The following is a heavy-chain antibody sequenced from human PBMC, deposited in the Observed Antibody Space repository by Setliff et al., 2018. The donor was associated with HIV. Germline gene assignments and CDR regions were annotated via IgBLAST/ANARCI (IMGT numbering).Heavy chain of an antibody. CDR3: VRDGVGTTPFDY. CDR2: INYHGSDI. Sequence: LKISCVGSGFTFSNHWMQWVRQAPGKGLVWVSRINYHGSDISYADSVKGRFTISRDNAKNTVYLQMNNLRDEDTAVYFCVRDGVGTTPFDYWGQGSLVTVSS. J-gene: IGHJ4*02. V-gene: IGHV3-74*01. D-gene: IGHD1-26*01. CDR1: GFTFSNHW.